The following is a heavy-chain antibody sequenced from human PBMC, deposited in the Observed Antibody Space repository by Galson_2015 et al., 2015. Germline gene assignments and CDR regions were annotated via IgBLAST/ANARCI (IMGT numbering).Heavy chain of an antibody. J-gene: IGHJ4*02. V-gene: IGHV1-8*01. Sequence: SVKVSCKASGYTFSNYDINWVRQATGQGLEWLGWMNPKSGSTGYAQKFQGRVTMTRDTSISTAYMELSGLRSDDTAVYYCASNLAYTGDFDYWGQGALVTVSS. CDR2: MNPKSGST. D-gene: IGHD3-16*01. CDR1: GYTFSNYD. CDR3: ASNLAYTGDFDY.